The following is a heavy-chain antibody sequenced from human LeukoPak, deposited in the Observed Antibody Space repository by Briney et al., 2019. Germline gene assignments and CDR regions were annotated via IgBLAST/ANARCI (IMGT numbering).Heavy chain of an antibody. V-gene: IGHV1-69*13. Sequence: SVKVSCKASGGTFSSYTFTWVRQAPGQGLEWMGGIIPIFGSANYAQKFQGRVTVTADDSTTTAYMELSSLRSEDTAVYYCAGSEMPTRAFDYWGQGTLVTVSS. CDR2: IIPIFGSA. CDR1: GGTFSSYT. D-gene: IGHD5-24*01. CDR3: AGSEMPTRAFDY. J-gene: IGHJ4*02.